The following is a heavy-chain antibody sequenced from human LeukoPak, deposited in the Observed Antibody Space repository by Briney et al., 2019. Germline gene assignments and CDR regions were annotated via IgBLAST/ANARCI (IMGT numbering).Heavy chain of an antibody. D-gene: IGHD2-21*01. CDR3: ARADRLHGGPYLIGP. V-gene: IGHV1-2*02. CDR2: INPNSGGT. J-gene: IGHJ5*02. Sequence: GASVNVSCKTSGYSFTDYYMHWVRQAPGQGLEWMGWINPNSGGTSSAQKFQGRVTMTRDTSITTVYMEVSWLTSDDTAIYSCARADRLHGGPYLIGPWGQGTLVTVSS. CDR1: GYSFTDYY.